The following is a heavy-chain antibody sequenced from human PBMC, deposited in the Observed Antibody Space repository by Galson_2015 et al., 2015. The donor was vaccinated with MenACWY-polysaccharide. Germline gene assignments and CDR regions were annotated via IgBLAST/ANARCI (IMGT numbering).Heavy chain of an antibody. CDR2: IYPGDSDI. J-gene: IGHJ6*02. V-gene: IGHV5-51*03. CDR1: GYSFTNYW. D-gene: IGHD1-1*01. CDR3: ARWLRTGTSSYFYNGMDV. Sequence: QSGAEVTKPGESLKVSCKGSGYSFTNYWIGWVRQMPGKGLEWMGIIYPGDSDIKYSPSFQGQVTISADKSISTAYLQWSSLKASDTAIYYCARWLRTGTSSYFYNGMDVWGQGTTVIVS.